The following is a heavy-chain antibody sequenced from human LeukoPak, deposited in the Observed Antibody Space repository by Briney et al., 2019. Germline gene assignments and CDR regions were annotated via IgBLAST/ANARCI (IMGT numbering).Heavy chain of an antibody. CDR2: INHNGNVN. J-gene: IGHJ4*02. CDR3: ARDLVWNDFEGEEGGQDY. D-gene: IGHD1-1*01. V-gene: IGHV3-7*03. Sequence: GGSLRLSCAASGFTFSSYWMNWARQAPGKGLEWVASINHNGNVNYYVDSVKGRFTISRDNAKSSLYLQMNSLRAEDTALYYCARDLVWNDFEGEEGGQDYWGQGTLVTVSS. CDR1: GFTFSSYW.